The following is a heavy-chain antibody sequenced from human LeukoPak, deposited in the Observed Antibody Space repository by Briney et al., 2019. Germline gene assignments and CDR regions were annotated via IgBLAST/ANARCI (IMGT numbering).Heavy chain of an antibody. CDR1: GYTFTSYG. CDR2: ISAYNGNT. V-gene: IGHV1-18*01. Sequence: ASVKVSCKASGYTFTSYGISWVRQAPGQGLEWMGWISAYNGNTNHAQKLQGRVTMTTDTSTSTAYMELRSLRSDDTAVYYCARRRGLYYYDSSGYPFDYWGQGTLVTVSS. J-gene: IGHJ4*02. CDR3: ARRRGLYYYDSSGYPFDY. D-gene: IGHD3-22*01.